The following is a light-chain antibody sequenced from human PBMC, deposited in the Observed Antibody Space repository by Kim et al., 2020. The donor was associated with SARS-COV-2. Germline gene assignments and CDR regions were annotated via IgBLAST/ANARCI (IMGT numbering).Light chain of an antibody. J-gene: IGLJ3*02. CDR2: GKN. CDR3: NSRDSSGNHLV. Sequence: ALGQTVRIKCQGDSLRSYYASWYQQKPGQATVLVIYGKNNRPSGIPDRFSGSSSGNTASLTITGAQAEDEADYYCNSRDSSGNHLVFGGGTKLTVL. V-gene: IGLV3-19*01. CDR1: SLRSYY.